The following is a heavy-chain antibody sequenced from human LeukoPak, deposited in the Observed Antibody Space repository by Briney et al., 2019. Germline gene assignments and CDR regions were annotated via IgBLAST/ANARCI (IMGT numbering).Heavy chain of an antibody. V-gene: IGHV3-21*01. CDR2: ISSSSSYI. CDR1: GFTFSSYS. CDR3: AREYYYDSSGEGRHYYYYGMDV. J-gene: IGHJ6*02. Sequence: GGSLRLSCAASGFTFSSYSMNWVRQAPGKGLEWVSSISSSSSYIYYADSVKGRFTISRDNAKNSLYLQMNSLRAEDTAVYYCAREYYYDSSGEGRHYYYYGMDVWGQGTTVTVSS. D-gene: IGHD3-22*01.